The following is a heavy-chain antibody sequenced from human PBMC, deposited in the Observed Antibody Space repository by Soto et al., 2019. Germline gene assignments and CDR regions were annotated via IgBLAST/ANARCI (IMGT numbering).Heavy chain of an antibody. J-gene: IGHJ6*02. CDR2: IIPIFGTA. CDR1: GGTFSSYA. V-gene: IGHV1-69*01. D-gene: IGHD4-17*01. CDR3: ARGTVTTAPYYYYGMDV. Sequence: QVQLVQSGAEVKKPGSSVKVSGKASGGTFSSYAISWVRQAPGQGLEWMGGIIPIFGTANYAQKFQGRVTITADESTSTAYMELSSLRSEDTAVYYCARGTVTTAPYYYYGMDVWGQGTTVTVSS.